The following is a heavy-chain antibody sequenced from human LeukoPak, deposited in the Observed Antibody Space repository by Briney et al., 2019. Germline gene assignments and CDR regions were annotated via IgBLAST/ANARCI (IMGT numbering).Heavy chain of an antibody. J-gene: IGHJ4*02. CDR3: ARDHFGGNDY. CDR2: MNPNSGNT. CDR1: GYSQNFYG. Sequence: ASVKVSCKPSGYSQNFYGITWVRQVAGQGLEWMGWMNPNSGNTGYAQKFQGRVTMTRNTSISTAYMELSSLRSEDTAVYYCARDHFGGNDYWGQGTLVTVSS. V-gene: IGHV1-8*01. D-gene: IGHD3-10*01.